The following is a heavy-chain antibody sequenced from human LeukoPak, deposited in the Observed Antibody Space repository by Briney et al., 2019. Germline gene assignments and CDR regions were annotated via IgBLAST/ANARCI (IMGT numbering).Heavy chain of an antibody. Sequence: PGGSLRLSCAASGFTFSSYAMHWVRQAPGKGLGWVASIRYGGSNKFYADSVKGRFTISRDTSNNTLYLQMNSLRIEDSAMYYCAKAGYCSTTGCPDYYYMDVWGRGATVTVSS. V-gene: IGHV3-30*02. J-gene: IGHJ6*03. D-gene: IGHD2-2*01. CDR1: GFTFSSYA. CDR3: AKAGYCSTTGCPDYYYMDV. CDR2: IRYGGSNK.